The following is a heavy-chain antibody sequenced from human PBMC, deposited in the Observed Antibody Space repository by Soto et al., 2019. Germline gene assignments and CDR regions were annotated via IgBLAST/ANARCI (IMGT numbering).Heavy chain of an antibody. V-gene: IGHV3-30-3*01. Sequence: QVQLVESGGGVVQPGRSLRLSCAASGFTFSSYAMHWVRQAPGKGLEWVAVISYDGSNKYYADSVKGRFTISRDNSNNTLYLQMNSLKTEDTAVYYCTREGFNFGLHIVLMGYYYYYGMDVWGQGTTVTVSS. CDR1: GFTFSSYA. D-gene: IGHD2-8*01. CDR2: ISYDGSNK. J-gene: IGHJ6*02. CDR3: TREGFNFGLHIVLMGYYYYYGMDV.